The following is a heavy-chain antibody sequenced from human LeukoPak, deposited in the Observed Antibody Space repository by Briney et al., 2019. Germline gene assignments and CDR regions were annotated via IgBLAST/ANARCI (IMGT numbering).Heavy chain of an antibody. CDR3: TKVASSGSCYQSDY. CDR2: ISYDGSNK. J-gene: IGHJ4*02. Sequence: GGSLRLSCAASGFTFSSYAMHWVRQAPGKGLEWVAVISYDGSNKYYADSVKGRFTISRDNSKNTLFLQMNNLRAEDTAIYYCTKVASSGSCYQSDYWGQGTLVTVSS. V-gene: IGHV3-30-3*01. CDR1: GFTFSSYA. D-gene: IGHD2-15*01.